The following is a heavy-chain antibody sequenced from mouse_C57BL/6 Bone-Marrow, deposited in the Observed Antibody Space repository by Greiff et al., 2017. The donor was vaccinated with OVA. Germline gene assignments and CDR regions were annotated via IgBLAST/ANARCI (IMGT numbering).Heavy chain of an antibody. CDR2: ISSGSSTI. Sequence: DVMLVESGGGLVKPGGSLKLSCAASGFTFSDYGMHWVRQAPEKGLEWVAYISSGSSTIYYADTVQGRVTISRDNAKNTLFLQMTSLRSEDTAMYYCARADYGSSSYYLDYWGQGTTLTVSS. V-gene: IGHV5-17*01. CDR1: GFTFSDYG. D-gene: IGHD1-1*01. CDR3: ARADYGSSSYYLDY. J-gene: IGHJ2*01.